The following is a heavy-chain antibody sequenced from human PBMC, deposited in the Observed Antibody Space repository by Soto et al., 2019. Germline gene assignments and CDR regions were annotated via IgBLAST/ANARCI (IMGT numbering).Heavy chain of an antibody. D-gene: IGHD6-6*01. CDR1: GFTFSSFE. V-gene: IGHV3-48*03. J-gene: IGHJ4*02. CDR3: VRDSRGGAARLPTFYY. CDR2: IGRSGETI. Sequence: EVQLAESGGGLAQPGGSLRLSCVGSGFTFSSFEMNWVRQTPGKGLEWLSYIGRSGETIYYADSVKGRFTISRDNAKSALFLQMHGLREEAPGIYYCVRDSRGGAARLPTFYYLGRGTLFTVSS.